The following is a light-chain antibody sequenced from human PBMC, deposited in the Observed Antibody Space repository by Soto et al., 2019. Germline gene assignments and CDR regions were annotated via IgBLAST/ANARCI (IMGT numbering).Light chain of an antibody. CDR2: KAS. Sequence: DIQMTQSPSTLSGSVGDRVTITCRASQTISSWLALYQQKPGKAPKLLIYKASTLKSGVPSRFSGSGSGTEFTLTISSLQPDDFATYYCQHYKSYSEAFGQGTKVDIK. V-gene: IGKV1-5*03. CDR3: QHYKSYSEA. J-gene: IGKJ1*01. CDR1: QTISSW.